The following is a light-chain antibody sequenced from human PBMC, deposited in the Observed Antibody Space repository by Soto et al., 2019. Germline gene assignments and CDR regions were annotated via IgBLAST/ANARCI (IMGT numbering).Light chain of an antibody. V-gene: IGKV3-20*01. CDR3: QQYGSSPFT. CDR2: GAS. J-gene: IGKJ3*01. CDR1: QSVSSSY. Sequence: EIVLTQSPGTLSSSPGERATLSCRASQSVSSSYLAWYQQKPGQAPRLLIYGASSRATGSPERFSGSGSGTDFNLTISRMEPEDFAVYYCQQYGSSPFTFGPGTKVDIK.